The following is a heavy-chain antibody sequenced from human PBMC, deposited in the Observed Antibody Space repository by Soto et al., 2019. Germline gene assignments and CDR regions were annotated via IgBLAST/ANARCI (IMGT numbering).Heavy chain of an antibody. Sequence: QVQLVQSGAEVKKPGSSVKVSFRASGVTLNDYAISWVRQAPGQGLEWMGGIIPLSASAKLAQKFQGRVTITADKYTRTAYMELTSVRSEDTEVYYCATGLLAAAPLNYWGQGTLVTVSS. CDR1: GVTLNDYA. D-gene: IGHD6-13*01. J-gene: IGHJ4*02. V-gene: IGHV1-69*06. CDR2: IIPLSASA. CDR3: ATGLLAAAPLNY.